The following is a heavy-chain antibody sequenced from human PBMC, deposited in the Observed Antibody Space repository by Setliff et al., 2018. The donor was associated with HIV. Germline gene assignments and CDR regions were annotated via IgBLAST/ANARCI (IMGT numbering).Heavy chain of an antibody. CDR1: GFVFSTYW. Sequence: GGSLRLSCAASGFVFSTYWMSWVRQAPGKGPEWVTNIKTDGSEKYYVDSVKGRFTISRDNAKNSLYLQMNSLRVEDTAVYFCAGSRGYFVQADWGQGTLVTVSS. J-gene: IGHJ4*02. CDR3: AGSRGYFVQAD. V-gene: IGHV3-7*01. CDR2: IKTDGSEK. D-gene: IGHD3-22*01.